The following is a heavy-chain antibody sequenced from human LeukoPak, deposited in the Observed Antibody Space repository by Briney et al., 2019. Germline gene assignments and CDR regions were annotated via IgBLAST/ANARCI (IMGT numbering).Heavy chain of an antibody. J-gene: IGHJ4*02. CDR2: IKSKTDGGTA. CDR3: RGADAVVSDY. Sequence: GGSLRLSCAASGFTFNNAWMTWVRQAPGKGLEWVGRIKSKTDGGTADYAAPVKGRFTISRDDSKNTLYLQMNSLKTEDTAVYYCRGADAVVSDYWGQGTLVTVSS. V-gene: IGHV3-15*01. CDR1: GFTFNNAW. D-gene: IGHD4-23*01.